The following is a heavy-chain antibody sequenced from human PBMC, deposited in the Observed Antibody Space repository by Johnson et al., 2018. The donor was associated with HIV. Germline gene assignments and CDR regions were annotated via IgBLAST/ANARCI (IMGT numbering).Heavy chain of an antibody. J-gene: IGHJ3*02. Sequence: MQLVESGGGLVQPGGSLRLSCAASGFTVSSNYMSWVRQAPGKGLEWVSGINWNGGSTGYADSVKGRFTISRDNAKNSLYLQMNSLRAEDTALYYCAKANYYDSSGYYSVTEDVFDIWGQGTMVTVSS. CDR1: GFTVSSNY. CDR2: INWNGGST. CDR3: AKANYYDSSGYYSVTEDVFDI. D-gene: IGHD3-22*01. V-gene: IGHV3-20*04.